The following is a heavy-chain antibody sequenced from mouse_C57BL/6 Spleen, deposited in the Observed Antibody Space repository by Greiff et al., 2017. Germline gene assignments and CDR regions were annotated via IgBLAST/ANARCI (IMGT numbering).Heavy chain of an antibody. J-gene: IGHJ2*01. D-gene: IGHD2-4*01. CDR3: ARGGDYGGY. CDR1: ASTFTSYW. V-gene: IGHV1-69*01. CDR2: IDPSVIYP. Sequence: QVQLKQPGAELVMPGASVKLSCRASASTFTSYWIHWVKRRPGQGLEWIGEIDPSVIYPNYNQKFKGKSTLTVDKSSSTAYMQLSSLTSEDSAVYYCARGGDYGGYWGQGTTLTVSS.